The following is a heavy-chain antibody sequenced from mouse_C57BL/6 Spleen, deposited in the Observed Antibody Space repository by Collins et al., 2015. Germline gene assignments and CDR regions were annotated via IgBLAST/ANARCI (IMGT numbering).Heavy chain of an antibody. CDR3: ARPMIPAWFAY. Sequence: QIQLVQSGPELKKPGETVKISCKASGYTFTDYSMHWVKQAPGKGLKWMGWINTETGEPTYADDFKGRFAFSLETSASTAYLQINNLKNEDTATYFCARPMIPAWFAYWGQGTLVTVSA. J-gene: IGHJ3*01. CDR1: GYTFTDYS. D-gene: IGHD2-3*01. CDR2: INTETGEP. V-gene: IGHV9-2-1*01.